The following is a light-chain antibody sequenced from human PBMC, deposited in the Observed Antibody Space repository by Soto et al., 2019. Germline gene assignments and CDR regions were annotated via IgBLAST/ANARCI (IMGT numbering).Light chain of an antibody. V-gene: IGLV2-8*01. CDR3: SSYAGSNKSV. Sequence: QSALTQPPSASGSPGQSVTISCTGISSDVGGYNYVSWYQQHPGKAPKLMIYEVSKRPSGVPDRFSGSKSGNTASLTVSGLQPEDEADYYCSSYAGSNKSVFGTGTKVTDL. J-gene: IGLJ1*01. CDR2: EVS. CDR1: SSDVGGYNY.